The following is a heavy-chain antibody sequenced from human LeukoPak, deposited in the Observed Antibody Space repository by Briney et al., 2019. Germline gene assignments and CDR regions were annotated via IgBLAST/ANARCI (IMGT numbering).Heavy chain of an antibody. CDR2: ITSGSGST. CDR1: GFSISDYY. D-gene: IGHD3-22*01. CDR3: TKERRGSYYAFES. V-gene: IGHV3-11*05. J-gene: IGHJ4*02. Sequence: NPGGSLRLSCDASGFSISDYYMSWIRQSPGKGLEWISYITSGSGSTKYADSVKDRFTISRDKAKNSVALQLNSLRAEDTAVYYCTKERRGSYYAFESWGQGTLVTVSS.